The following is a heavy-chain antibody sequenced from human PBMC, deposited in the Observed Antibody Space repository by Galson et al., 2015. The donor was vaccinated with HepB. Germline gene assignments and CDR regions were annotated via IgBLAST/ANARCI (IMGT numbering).Heavy chain of an antibody. CDR2: IIPIFGTA. CDR1: GGTLSSYA. CDR3: ARASRLNLEWLFPMDV. Sequence: SVKVSCKASGGTLSSYAISWVRQAPGQGLEWMGGIIPIFGTANYAQKFQGRVTITADESTSTAYMELSSLRSEDTAVYYCARASRLNLEWLFPMDVWGKGTTVTVSS. D-gene: IGHD3-3*01. V-gene: IGHV1-69*13. J-gene: IGHJ6*03.